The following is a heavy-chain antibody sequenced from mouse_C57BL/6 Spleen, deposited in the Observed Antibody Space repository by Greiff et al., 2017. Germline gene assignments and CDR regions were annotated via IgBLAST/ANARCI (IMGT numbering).Heavy chain of an antibody. CDR1: GFTFSSYA. J-gene: IGHJ4*01. Sequence: EVKLVESGEGLVKPGGSLKLSCAASGFTFSSYAMSWVRQTPEKRLEWVAYISSGGDYIYYADTVKGRFTISRDNARNTLYLQMSSLKSEDTAMYYCTRDYYGSSGGAMDYWGQGTSVTVSS. D-gene: IGHD1-1*01. CDR3: TRDYYGSSGGAMDY. V-gene: IGHV5-9-1*02. CDR2: ISSGGDYI.